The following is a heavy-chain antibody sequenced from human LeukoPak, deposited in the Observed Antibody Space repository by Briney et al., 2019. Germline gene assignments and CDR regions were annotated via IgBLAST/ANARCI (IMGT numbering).Heavy chain of an antibody. CDR1: GFTFSSYW. V-gene: IGHV3-7*01. CDR2: IKQDGSEK. D-gene: IGHD6-13*01. CDR3: ARVRIIAAAALSHYYYMDV. J-gene: IGHJ6*03. Sequence: GGSLRLSCAASGFTFSSYWMSWVRQAPGKGLEWVANIKQDGSEKYYVDSVKGRFIISRDNAKNSLYLQMNSLRAEDTAVYYCARVRIIAAAALSHYYYMDVWGKGTTVTVSS.